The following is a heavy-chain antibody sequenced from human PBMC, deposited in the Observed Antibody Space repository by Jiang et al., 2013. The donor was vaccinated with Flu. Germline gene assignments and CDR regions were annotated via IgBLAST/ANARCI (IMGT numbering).Heavy chain of an antibody. CDR1: GFAFSYAW. J-gene: IGHJ4*02. CDR3: CIDKEGTTLTASLGFDH. CDR2: ITSKIEGGAI. Sequence: LSCAASGFAFSYAWMNWVRQAPGKGLEWVGRITSKIEGGAIDYSALVKDRFTISRDDSRNAVYLEMNSLKTEDTAVYYCCIDKEGTTLTASLGFDHWGQGSRVTVSS. V-gene: IGHV3-15*07. D-gene: IGHD1-1*01.